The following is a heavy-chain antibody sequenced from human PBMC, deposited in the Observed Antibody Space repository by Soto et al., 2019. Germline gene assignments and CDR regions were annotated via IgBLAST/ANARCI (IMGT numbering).Heavy chain of an antibody. D-gene: IGHD3-22*01. CDR3: AAVPGYYNSSGYSDY. J-gene: IGHJ4*02. Sequence: RKQRLEWIGWIVVGSGNTNYAQKFQERVTITRDMSTSTAYMELSSLRSEDTAVYYCAAVPGYYNSSGYSDYWGQGTLVTVSS. CDR2: IVVGSGNT. V-gene: IGHV1-58*01.